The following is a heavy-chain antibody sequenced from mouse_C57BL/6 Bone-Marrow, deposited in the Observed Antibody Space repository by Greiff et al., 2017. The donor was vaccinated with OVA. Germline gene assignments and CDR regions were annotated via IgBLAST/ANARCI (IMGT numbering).Heavy chain of an antibody. V-gene: IGHV10-1*01. J-gene: IGHJ4*01. Sequence: GGGLVQPKGSLKLSCAASGFSFNTYAMNWVRQAPGKGLEWVARIRSKSNNYATYYADSVKDRFTISRDDSESMLYLQMNNLKTEYTAMYYCVRRDGPFYAMDDWGQGTSVTVSS. CDR3: VRRDGPFYAMDD. D-gene: IGHD2-3*01. CDR1: GFSFNTYA. CDR2: IRSKSNNYAT.